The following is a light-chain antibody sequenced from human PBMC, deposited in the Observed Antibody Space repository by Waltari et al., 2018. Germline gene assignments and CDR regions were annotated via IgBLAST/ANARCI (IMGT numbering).Light chain of an antibody. Sequence: EIVLTQSPGTLSLFPGERATLACRASQSVDRSLAWYQQKPEQAPSLLISDASRRSTGIPDRFSCIGSGTDFSLTISTLEPQDFAVYYCQHYVRLPATFGHGPKVAI. J-gene: IGKJ1*01. CDR3: QHYVRLPAT. V-gene: IGKV3-20*01. CDR2: DAS. CDR1: QSVDRS.